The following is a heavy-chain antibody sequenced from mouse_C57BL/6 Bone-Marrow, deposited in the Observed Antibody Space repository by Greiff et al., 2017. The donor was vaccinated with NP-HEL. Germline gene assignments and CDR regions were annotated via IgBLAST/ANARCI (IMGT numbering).Heavy chain of an antibody. CDR3: ARKAYYGRSYEFAY. V-gene: IGHV1-50*01. CDR2: IDPSDSYT. D-gene: IGHD1-1*01. J-gene: IGHJ3*01. CDR1: GYTFTTYW. Sequence: VQLQQPGAELVKPGASVKLSCKASGYTFTTYWMQWVKQRPGQGLEWIGEIDPSDSYTTYNQKFKGKATLTVYTSSSTANMQLSSLTSEDSAVYYCARKAYYGRSYEFAYWGQGTLVTVSA.